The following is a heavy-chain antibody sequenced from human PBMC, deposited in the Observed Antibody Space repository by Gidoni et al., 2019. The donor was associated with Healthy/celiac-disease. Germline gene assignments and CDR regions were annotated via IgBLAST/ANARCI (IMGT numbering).Heavy chain of an antibody. CDR3: AKDPYSSSWYPDFDY. V-gene: IGHV3-23*01. Sequence: EVQLLESGGGLVQPGGSLRLSCAASGFTFSSYAMSWVRQAPGEGLEWVSAISGSGGSTYYADSVKGRFTISRDNSKNTLYLQMNSLRAEDAAVYYCAKDPYSSSWYPDFDYWGQGTLVTVSS. D-gene: IGHD6-13*01. CDR1: GFTFSSYA. CDR2: ISGSGGST. J-gene: IGHJ4*02.